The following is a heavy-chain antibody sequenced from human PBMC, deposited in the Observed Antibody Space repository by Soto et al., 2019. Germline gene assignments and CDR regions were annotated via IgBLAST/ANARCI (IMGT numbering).Heavy chain of an antibody. Sequence: GALRLSCTASALPHSSFAMMWVRQAPGKGLECVSGIYGSGRGIEYADSVKGRFTISRDNSKNAVYLQMTDLRADDTAVYYCAKDAVYNDGLWIMDHWGQGTQVTVSS. D-gene: IGHD2-21*01. V-gene: IGHV3-23*05. CDR2: IYGSGRGI. CDR3: AKDAVYNDGLWIMDH. J-gene: IGHJ4*02. CDR1: ALPHSSFA.